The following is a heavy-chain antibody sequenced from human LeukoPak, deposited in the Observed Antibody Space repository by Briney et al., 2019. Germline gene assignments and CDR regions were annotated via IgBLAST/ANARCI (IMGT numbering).Heavy chain of an antibody. Sequence: GGSLRLSCAASGFIFTDYFMSWIRQAPGKGLEWVSYISSSGNTIYYADSVKGRFTISRDNAKNSLYLQMNSLRAEDTAVYYCARDHWTGGNDYWGQGTLVTVSS. CDR1: GFIFTDYF. D-gene: IGHD3-16*01. J-gene: IGHJ4*02. CDR3: ARDHWTGGNDY. V-gene: IGHV3-11*04. CDR2: ISSSGNTI.